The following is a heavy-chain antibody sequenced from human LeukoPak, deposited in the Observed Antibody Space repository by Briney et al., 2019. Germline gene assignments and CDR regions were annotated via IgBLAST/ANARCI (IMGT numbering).Heavy chain of an antibody. D-gene: IGHD3-22*01. V-gene: IGHV4-4*09. CDR3: VRHYYDSSGPAAFDI. Sequence: PSETLSLTCTVSGGSISSYYWSWIRQPPGKGLEWIGYIYTSGSTNYNPSLKSRVTISVDTSKNQFSLKLSSVTAADTAVYYCVRHYYDSSGPAAFDIWGQGTMVTVSS. J-gene: IGHJ3*02. CDR2: IYTSGST. CDR1: GGSISSYY.